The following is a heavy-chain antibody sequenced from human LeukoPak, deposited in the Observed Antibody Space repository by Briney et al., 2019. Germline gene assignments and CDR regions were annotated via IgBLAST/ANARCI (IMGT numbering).Heavy chain of an antibody. D-gene: IGHD3-22*01. V-gene: IGHV3-48*01. CDR1: GFTFSSYS. Sequence: GGSLRLSCAASGFTFSSYSMNWVRQAPGKGLEWVSYISSSSSTIYYADSVKGRFTISRDNAKNSLYLQMNSLRAEDTAVYYCAPDYYDSSGPFDYWGQGPLVTVSS. CDR2: ISSSSSTI. J-gene: IGHJ4*02. CDR3: APDYYDSSGPFDY.